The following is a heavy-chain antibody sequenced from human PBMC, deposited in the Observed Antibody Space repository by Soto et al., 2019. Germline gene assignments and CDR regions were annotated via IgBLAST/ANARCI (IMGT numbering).Heavy chain of an antibody. CDR3: ARRYGASFDY. D-gene: IGHD4-17*01. V-gene: IGHV4-59*01. J-gene: IGHJ4*02. Sequence: QVQLQESGPGLVKPSETLSLTCTVSGGSISSYYWSWIRQPPGKGLEWIGYIYYSGSTNYNPSLKCRVTISVDPSKTQFSLKLSSVTAADTAVYYCARRYGASFDYWGQGTLVTVSS. CDR2: IYYSGST. CDR1: GGSISSYY.